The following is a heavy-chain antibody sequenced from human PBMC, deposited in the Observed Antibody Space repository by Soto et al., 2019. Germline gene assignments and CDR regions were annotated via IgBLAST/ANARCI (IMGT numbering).Heavy chain of an antibody. CDR2: ISGSGGST. J-gene: IGHJ4*02. D-gene: IGHD2-2*01. CDR3: AKAALLGYCSSTSCYEFDY. Sequence: GGSLRLSCAASGFTFSSYAMSWVRQAPGKGLEWVSAISGSGGSTYYADSVKGRFTISRDNSKNTLYLQMNSLRAEDTAVYYCAKAALLGYCSSTSCYEFDYWGQGTLVTVSS. V-gene: IGHV3-23*01. CDR1: GFTFSSYA.